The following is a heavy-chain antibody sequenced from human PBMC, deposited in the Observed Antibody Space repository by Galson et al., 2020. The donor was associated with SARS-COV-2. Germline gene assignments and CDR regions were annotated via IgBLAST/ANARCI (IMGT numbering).Heavy chain of an antibody. CDR2: IIPIFGTA. V-gene: IGHV1-69*06. J-gene: IGHJ3*02. CDR3: ARDLDLIVVVPAAIGVGAFDI. D-gene: IGHD2-2*02. Sequence: SVKVSCKASGGTFSSYAISWVRQAPGQGLEWMGGIIPIFGTANYAQKFQGRVTITADKSTSTAYMELSSLRSEDTAVYYCARDLDLIVVVPAAIGVGAFDIWGQGTMVTVSS. CDR1: GGTFSSYA.